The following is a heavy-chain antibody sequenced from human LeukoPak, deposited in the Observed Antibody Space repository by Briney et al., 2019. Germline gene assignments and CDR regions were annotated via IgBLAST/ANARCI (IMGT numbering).Heavy chain of an antibody. D-gene: IGHD5-12*01. Sequence: PSQTLSLACTVSGGSISSGSYYWSWIRQPAGKGLEGIGRIYTSGSTNYNPSLKSRVTISVDTSKKQFSLKLSSVTAADTAVYYCARDFADSGYERSDAFDIWGQGTMVTVSS. CDR2: IYTSGST. CDR1: GGSISSGSYY. J-gene: IGHJ3*02. V-gene: IGHV4-61*02. CDR3: ARDFADSGYERSDAFDI.